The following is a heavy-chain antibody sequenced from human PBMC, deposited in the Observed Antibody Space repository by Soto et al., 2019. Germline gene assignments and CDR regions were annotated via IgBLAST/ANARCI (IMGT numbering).Heavy chain of an antibody. D-gene: IGHD3-3*01. Sequence: WETLSLTCTVSGGSMSSYYWTWIRQPAGKGLEWIGRVYSSGGTHYNPSLKSRVTISLDTSKNQFSLRLLSVTDADAAVYFCARGQRFSDWFDPWGQGTLVTVSS. CDR1: GGSMSSYY. CDR3: ARGQRFSDWFDP. V-gene: IGHV4-4*07. CDR2: VYSSGGT. J-gene: IGHJ5*02.